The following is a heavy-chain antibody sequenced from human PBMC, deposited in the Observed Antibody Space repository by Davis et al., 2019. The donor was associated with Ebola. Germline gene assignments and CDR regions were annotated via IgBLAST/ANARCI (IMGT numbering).Heavy chain of an antibody. CDR2: IYTSGST. V-gene: IGHV4-61*09. CDR1: GGSISSGSYY. CDR3: ARGNCSSTSCYSYYGMDV. Sequence: PSETLSLTCTVSGGSISSGSYYWSWIRQPAGKGLEWIGHIYTSGSTNYNPSLKSRVTISVDTSKNQFSLKLSSVTAADTAVYYCARGNCSSTSCYSYYGMDVWGQGTTVTVSS. J-gene: IGHJ6*02. D-gene: IGHD2-2*01.